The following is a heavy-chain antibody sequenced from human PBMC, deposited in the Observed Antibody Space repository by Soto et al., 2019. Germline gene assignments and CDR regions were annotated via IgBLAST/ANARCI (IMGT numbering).Heavy chain of an antibody. Sequence: SESLSLTCNVSGDSVCHGYWSWIRQPPGKGLEWIGFMYFGGSFNYNPSLTSRATISVETSKNQFSMKLTSVTASDTAVYYCARSYYDSTGFAVDPWGQGTLVTVSS. J-gene: IGHJ5*02. CDR3: ARSYYDSTGFAVDP. V-gene: IGHV4-59*02. CDR2: MYFGGSF. CDR1: GDSVCHGY. D-gene: IGHD3-22*01.